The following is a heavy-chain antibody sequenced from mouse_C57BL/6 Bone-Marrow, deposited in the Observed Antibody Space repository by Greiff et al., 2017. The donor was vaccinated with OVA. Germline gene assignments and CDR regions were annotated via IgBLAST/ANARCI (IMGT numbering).Heavy chain of an antibody. D-gene: IGHD2-4*01. CDR2: IDPHSGGN. Sequence: QVQLQQPGAELVKPGASVKLSCKASGYTFTSYWMHWVKQRPGRGLEWIGRIDPHSGGNKYNEKFKSKATLTVDKPSSTAYMQLSSLTSEDSAVYYCARSGGLRRVFAYWGQGTLVTVSA. CDR1: GYTFTSYW. CDR3: ARSGGLRRVFAY. V-gene: IGHV1-72*01. J-gene: IGHJ3*01.